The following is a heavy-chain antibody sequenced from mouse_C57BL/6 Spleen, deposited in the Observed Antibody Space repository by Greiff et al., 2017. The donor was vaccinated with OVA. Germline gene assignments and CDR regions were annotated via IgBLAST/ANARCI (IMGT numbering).Heavy chain of an antibody. J-gene: IGHJ3*01. CDR2: IRLKSDNYAT. CDR1: GFTFSNYW. Sequence: DVMLVESGGGLVQPGGSMKLSCVASGFTFSNYWMNWVRQSPEKGLEWVAQIRLKSDNYATHSAESVKGRFTISSDDSQSRVSLQINNLRAEDTGIYYCTGLPPYWGQGTLVTVSA. CDR3: TGLPPY. V-gene: IGHV6-3*01.